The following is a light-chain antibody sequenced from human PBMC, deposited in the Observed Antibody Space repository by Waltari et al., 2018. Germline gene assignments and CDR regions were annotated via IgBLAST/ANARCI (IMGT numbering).Light chain of an antibody. Sequence: SSALIQPPSVSVAPGNTATITCGGREMVGKTVQWYPQKSGQAPTLVIYHNSNRPSGIPQRVSGSKSGGTAALTINRVEAGDEGDYFCQVWDSDRDHYVFGSGTTVSVL. J-gene: IGLJ1*01. CDR3: QVWDSDRDHYV. CDR2: HNS. V-gene: IGLV3-21*01. CDR1: EMVGKT.